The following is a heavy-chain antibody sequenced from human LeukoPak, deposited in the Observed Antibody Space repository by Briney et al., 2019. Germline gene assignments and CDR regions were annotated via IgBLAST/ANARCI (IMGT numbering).Heavy chain of an antibody. CDR1: GGSISSSSYY. CDR3: ARDDMVRGVIMSY. D-gene: IGHD3-10*01. Sequence: SETLSLTCTVSGGSISSSSYYWGWIRQPPGKGLEWIGSIYYSGSTYYNPSLKSRVTISVDTSKNQFSLKLSSVTAADTAVYYCARDDMVRGVIMSYWGQGTLVTVSS. CDR2: IYYSGST. V-gene: IGHV4-39*07. J-gene: IGHJ4*02.